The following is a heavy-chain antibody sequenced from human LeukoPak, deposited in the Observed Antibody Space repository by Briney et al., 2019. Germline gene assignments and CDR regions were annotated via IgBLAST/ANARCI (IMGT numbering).Heavy chain of an antibody. V-gene: IGHV4-61*02. CDR3: ARDPHGYCSSTSCYAFDI. D-gene: IGHD2-2*03. Sequence: SETLSLTCTVSGGSISSSSYYWSWIRQPAGKGLEWIGRIYTSGSTNYNPSLKSRVTMSVDTSKNQFSLKLSSVTAADTAVYYCARDPHGYCSSTSCYAFDIWGQGTMVTVSS. CDR2: IYTSGST. J-gene: IGHJ3*02. CDR1: GGSISSSSYY.